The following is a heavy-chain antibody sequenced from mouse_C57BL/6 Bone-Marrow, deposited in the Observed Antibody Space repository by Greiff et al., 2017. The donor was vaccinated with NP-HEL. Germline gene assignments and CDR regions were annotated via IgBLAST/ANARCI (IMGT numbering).Heavy chain of an antibody. CDR3: YYTYGYWYFDV. CDR2: IYPRDGST. V-gene: IGHV1-78*01. Sequence: QVQLQQSDAELVKPGASVKISCKVSGYTFTDHTIHWMKQRPEQGLEWIGYIYPRDGSTKYNEKFKGKATLTADKSSSTAYMPLNSLTSEDSAVSFCYYTYGYWYFDVWGTGTTVTVSS. CDR1: GYTFTDHT. J-gene: IGHJ1*03. D-gene: IGHD1-1*01.